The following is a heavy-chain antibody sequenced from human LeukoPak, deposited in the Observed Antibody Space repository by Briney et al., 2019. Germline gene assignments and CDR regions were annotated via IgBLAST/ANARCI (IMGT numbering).Heavy chain of an antibody. D-gene: IGHD6-13*01. CDR1: GFTFSSYS. CDR2: ISSSSSYI. V-gene: IGHV3-21*01. J-gene: IGHJ4*02. CDR3: ARGSSSWYYFDY. Sequence: GGSLRLSCAASGFTFSSYSMNWVRQAPGKGLEWVSSISSSSSYIYYADSVKGRFTISRDNAKNSLYLQMNSLRAEDTAVYYCARGSSSWYYFDYWGQGTLVTVSS.